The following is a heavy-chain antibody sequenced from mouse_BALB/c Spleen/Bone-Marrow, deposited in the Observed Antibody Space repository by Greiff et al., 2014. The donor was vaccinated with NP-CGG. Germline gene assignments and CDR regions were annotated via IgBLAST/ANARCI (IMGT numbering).Heavy chain of an antibody. V-gene: IGHV5-12-2*01. CDR1: GFTFSSYT. CDR3: ARHGGSRVYYFDY. CDR2: ISNGGGST. J-gene: IGHJ2*01. Sequence: EVKLVESGGGLVQPGGSLKLSCAASGFTFSSYTMSWVRQTPEKRLEWVAYISNGGGSTYYPDTVKGRFTISRDNAKNTLYLQMSSLKSEDTAMYYCARHGGSRVYYFDYWGQGTTLTVSS. D-gene: IGHD1-1*01.